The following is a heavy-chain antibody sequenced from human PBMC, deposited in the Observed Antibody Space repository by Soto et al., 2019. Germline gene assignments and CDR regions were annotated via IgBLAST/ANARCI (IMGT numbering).Heavy chain of an antibody. V-gene: IGHV1-69*12. CDR2: IIPIFGTA. J-gene: IGHJ6*02. CDR3: ARAEVVLRFLEWPPGDDYSMDV. CDR1: GGTFSSYA. D-gene: IGHD3-3*01. Sequence: QVQLVQSGAEVKKPGSSVKVSCKASGGTFSSYAISWVRQAPGQGLEWMGGIIPIFGTANYAQKFQGRVTITADESTSTAYMELSSLRSEDTAVYYCARAEVVLRFLEWPPGDDYSMDVWGQGTTVTVSS.